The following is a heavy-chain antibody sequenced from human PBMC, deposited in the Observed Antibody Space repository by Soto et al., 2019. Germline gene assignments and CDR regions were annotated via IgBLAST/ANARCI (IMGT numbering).Heavy chain of an antibody. CDR3: AKELFYSSRGWFDP. CDR2: ISGSAGTT. J-gene: IGHJ5*02. CDR1: GFTFSSYA. V-gene: IGHV3-23*01. Sequence: EVQLLESGGGLVQPGGSLRLSCAASGFTFSSYAMSWVRQAPGKGLEWVSAISGSAGTTHYADFVKGRFTISRDNSKNTLYLQVNGLRAEDTAVYYCAKELFYSSRGWFDPWGQGTLVTVSS. D-gene: IGHD6-13*01.